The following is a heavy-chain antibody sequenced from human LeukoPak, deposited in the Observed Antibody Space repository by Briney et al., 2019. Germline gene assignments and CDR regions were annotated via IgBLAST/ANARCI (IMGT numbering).Heavy chain of an antibody. V-gene: IGHV3-7*03. Sequence: PGGSLRLSCAASGFTFSSYSMSWVRQAPGKGLEWVANIKQDGSEKYYVDSVKGRFTISRDNAKNSLYLQMNSLRAEDTAVYYCARRAALDIWGQGTMVTVSS. CDR3: ARRAALDI. CDR2: IKQDGSEK. J-gene: IGHJ3*02. CDR1: GFTFSSYS.